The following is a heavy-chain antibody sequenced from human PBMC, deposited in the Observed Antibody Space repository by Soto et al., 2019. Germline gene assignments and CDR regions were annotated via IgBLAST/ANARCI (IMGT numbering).Heavy chain of an antibody. CDR3: ANLPLSGSGFGY. Sequence: GGSLRLSCVASGFTFSSYAMTWVRQAPGKGLEWVSAINYNGGTKYDADSVKGRFTISRDNAKKSLYLQMNSLRPEDTALFFCANLPLSGSGFGYWGQGTPVTVSS. J-gene: IGHJ4*02. CDR1: GFTFSSYA. V-gene: IGHV3-23*01. CDR2: INYNGGTK. D-gene: IGHD3-10*01.